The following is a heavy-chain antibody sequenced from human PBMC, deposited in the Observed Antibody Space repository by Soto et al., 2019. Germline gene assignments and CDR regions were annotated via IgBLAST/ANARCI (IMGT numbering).Heavy chain of an antibody. CDR2: IWYDGSNK. CDR3: ARDLWGDCSGGSRYSIYGMDV. Sequence: PGGSLRLSCAASGLTFSSYGMHWVRQAPGKGVEWVGVIWYDGSNKYYADPVKGRFTISRDNSKNTLYLQMNSLRAEDTAVYYCARDLWGDCSGGSRYSIYGMDVWGQGTTVTVSS. D-gene: IGHD2-15*01. V-gene: IGHV3-33*08. J-gene: IGHJ6*02. CDR1: GLTFSSYG.